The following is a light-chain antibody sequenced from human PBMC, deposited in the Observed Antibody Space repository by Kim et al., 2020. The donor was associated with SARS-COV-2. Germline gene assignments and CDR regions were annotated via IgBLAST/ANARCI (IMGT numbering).Light chain of an antibody. Sequence: DIQMTQSPSTLSASVGDRVTITCRASQSIDTWLAWYQQKPGKAPNLLIYLASTLESGVPSRFSGSGSGTEFTLTINSLQPDDFATYYCQHYIRFPYTFGQGTKLGI. V-gene: IGKV1-5*03. J-gene: IGKJ2*01. CDR2: LAS. CDR1: QSIDTW. CDR3: QHYIRFPYT.